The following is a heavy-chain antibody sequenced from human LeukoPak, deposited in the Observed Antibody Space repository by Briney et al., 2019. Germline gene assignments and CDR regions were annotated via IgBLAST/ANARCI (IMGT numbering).Heavy chain of an antibody. CDR1: GDSTSNSDYY. V-gene: IGHV4-39*01. D-gene: IGHD6-19*01. CDR2: IYFSGRT. CDR3: TRQRGSGHWYFDL. Sequence: SETLSLTCTVSGDSTSNSDYYWGWIRQPPGKGLEWIGTIYFSGRTYYNLSLESRVTMSVDTSKNQFSLKLSSVTATDTAVYYCTRQRGSGHWYFDLWGRGTLVTVSS. J-gene: IGHJ2*01.